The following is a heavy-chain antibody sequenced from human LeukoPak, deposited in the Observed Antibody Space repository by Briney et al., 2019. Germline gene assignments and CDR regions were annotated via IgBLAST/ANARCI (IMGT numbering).Heavy chain of an antibody. CDR1: GGSISSYY. J-gene: IGHJ4*02. Sequence: PSETLSLTCTVSGGSISSYYWSWIRQPPGKGLEWIGYIYYSGSTNYNPSLKSRVTISVDTSKNQFSLKLSSVTAADTAVYYCARARGSYQGRYYFDYWGQGTLVTVSS. CDR3: ARARGSYQGRYYFDY. V-gene: IGHV4-59*01. CDR2: IYYSGST. D-gene: IGHD1-26*01.